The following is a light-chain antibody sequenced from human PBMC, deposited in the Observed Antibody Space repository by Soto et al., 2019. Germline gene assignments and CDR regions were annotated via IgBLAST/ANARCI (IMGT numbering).Light chain of an antibody. CDR2: AAS. CDR3: QQSGSYPYT. Sequence: DIQMTQSPSSLSVSAGDRITITCRASQTIPNYLNWYQQKPGKAPQLLVYAASSLQSEVPSRFSGNGSGTNLGLTVTRVEPEDFATDEGQQSGSYPYTFGQGTKLEIK. V-gene: IGKV1-39*01. J-gene: IGKJ2*01. CDR1: QTIPNY.